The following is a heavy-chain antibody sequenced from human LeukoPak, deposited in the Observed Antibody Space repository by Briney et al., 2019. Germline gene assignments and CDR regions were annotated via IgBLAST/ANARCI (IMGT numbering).Heavy chain of an antibody. CDR2: INHSGST. Sequence: SETLSLTCAVYGGSFSGYYWSWIRQPPGKGLEWIGEINHSGSTNYNQSLKSRVTKSVDTSKNQFSLKLSSVTAADTAVYYCASMLGVAAAGTGHYYYGMDAWGQGTTVTVSS. V-gene: IGHV4-34*01. CDR1: GGSFSGYY. D-gene: IGHD6-13*01. CDR3: ASMLGVAAAGTGHYYYGMDA. J-gene: IGHJ6*02.